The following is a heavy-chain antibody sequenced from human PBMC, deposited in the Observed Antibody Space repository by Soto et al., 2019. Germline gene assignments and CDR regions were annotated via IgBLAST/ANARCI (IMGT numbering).Heavy chain of an antibody. V-gene: IGHV1-18*01. CDR2: ISAYNGNT. CDR1: GYTFTSYG. D-gene: IGHD3-10*01. J-gene: IGHJ6*02. CDR3: ARDGVYYGSGKREDRYYGMDV. Sequence: QVQLVQSGAEVKKPGASVKVSCKASGYTFTSYGISWVRQAPGQGLEWMGWISAYNGNTNYAQKLQGRVTMTTDTSTSTAYMELRSLRSDDTAVYYCARDGVYYGSGKREDRYYGMDVWGQGTTVTVSS.